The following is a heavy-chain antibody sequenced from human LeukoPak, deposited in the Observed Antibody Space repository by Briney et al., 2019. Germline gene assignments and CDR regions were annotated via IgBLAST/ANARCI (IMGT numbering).Heavy chain of an antibody. CDR2: IYYTGSN. CDR1: GGSINNYY. V-gene: IGHV4-59*08. J-gene: IGHJ4*02. Sequence: SETLSLTCTVSGGSINNYYWSWVWQPPGAGLEWLAYIYYTGSNNYNPSLKTRLTISVDTSKNQFSLRLNSVTAADTAVYYCARFSQYYDSPTHYLDYWGQGILVTVSS. CDR3: ARFSQYYDSPTHYLDY. D-gene: IGHD2/OR15-2a*01.